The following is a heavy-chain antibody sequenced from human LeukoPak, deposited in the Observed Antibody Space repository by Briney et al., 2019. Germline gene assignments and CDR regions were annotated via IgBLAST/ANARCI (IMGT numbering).Heavy chain of an antibody. CDR2: VKQDGSQA. D-gene: IGHD6-6*01. V-gene: IGHV3-7*01. Sequence: GGSLRLSCVTSGFTFTRYWMAWIRQSPGKGLAWVANVKQDGSQAYYLESVEGRFTDSRDNAKTSLYLHVNNLRAGDTAVYYCSNGIYDSSYWGQGTLVTVSS. CDR3: SNGIYDSSY. J-gene: IGHJ4*02. CDR1: GFTFTRYW.